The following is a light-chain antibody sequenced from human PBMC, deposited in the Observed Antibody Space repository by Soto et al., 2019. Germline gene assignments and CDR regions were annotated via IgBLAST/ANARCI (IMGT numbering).Light chain of an antibody. CDR1: SGDVSAYNF. CDR2: HVS. CDR3: SSYAGSDTFV. V-gene: IGLV2-14*03. Sequence: QSVLTQPASVSGSPGQSITISCTGTSGDVSAYNFVSWYQQHPGKAPKLIVYHVSDRPSGFSSRFSGSKSGNSASLTISGLHAEDEADYYCSSYAGSDTFVFGTGTKLTVL. J-gene: IGLJ1*01.